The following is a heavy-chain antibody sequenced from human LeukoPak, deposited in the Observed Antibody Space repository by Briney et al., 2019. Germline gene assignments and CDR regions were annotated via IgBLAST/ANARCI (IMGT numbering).Heavy chain of an antibody. V-gene: IGHV3-48*01. J-gene: IGHJ4*02. CDR3: ATASTYDFWSDYPY. Sequence: GGSLRLSCAASAFTFSNYNMNWVRQAPGKGLEWVSYISSTSNSIYYADSVKGRFTISRDNSKNTLYLQMNSLRAEDTAVYYCATASTYDFWSDYPYWGQGTLVTVSS. CDR2: ISSTSNSI. CDR1: AFTFSNYN. D-gene: IGHD3-3*01.